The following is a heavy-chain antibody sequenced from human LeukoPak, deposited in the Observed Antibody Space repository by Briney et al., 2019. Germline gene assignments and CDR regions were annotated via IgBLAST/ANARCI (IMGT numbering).Heavy chain of an antibody. Sequence: PGGSLRLSCVASGFTFSNFWMSWVRQAPGKGLEWVANIKQDGSEKYYVDSVKGRFTISRDNAKNSLYLQMNSLRAEDTAVYYCAGELDYYDSSGYYAYFDYWGQGTLVTVSS. V-gene: IGHV3-7*03. J-gene: IGHJ4*02. CDR3: AGELDYYDSSGYYAYFDY. CDR2: IKQDGSEK. CDR1: GFTFSNFW. D-gene: IGHD3-22*01.